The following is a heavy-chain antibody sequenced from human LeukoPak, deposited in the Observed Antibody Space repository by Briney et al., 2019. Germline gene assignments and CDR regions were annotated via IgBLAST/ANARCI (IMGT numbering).Heavy chain of an antibody. Sequence: KASETLSLTCTVSGVSITTYYWSWIRQPPGKGLEWIGYIYHSGSTNYSPSLKSRVTISVDTSKNQFSLKLSSVTAADTAVYYCARESGDFWSGYSLDYWGQGTLVTVSS. CDR3: ARESGDFWSGYSLDY. J-gene: IGHJ4*02. CDR1: GVSITTYY. CDR2: IYHSGST. V-gene: IGHV4-59*01. D-gene: IGHD3-3*01.